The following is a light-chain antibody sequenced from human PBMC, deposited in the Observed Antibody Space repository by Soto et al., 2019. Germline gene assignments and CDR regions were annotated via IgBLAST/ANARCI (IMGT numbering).Light chain of an antibody. CDR3: SSYTSSSSGV. Sequence: QSALTQPASVSGSPGQSITISCTGTSSDVGGFNYVSWYQQHPGKTPKLLIYEVRLRPTGLSDRFSGSKSGNTASLTISGLQAEDEADYYCSSYTSSSSGVFGTGTKLTVL. J-gene: IGLJ1*01. V-gene: IGLV2-14*01. CDR1: SSDVGGFNY. CDR2: EVR.